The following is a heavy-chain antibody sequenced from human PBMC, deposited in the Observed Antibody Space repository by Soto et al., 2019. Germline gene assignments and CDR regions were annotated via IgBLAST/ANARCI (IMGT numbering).Heavy chain of an antibody. CDR3: AKDDPWGVIVKSFDY. CDR1: GFTFSSYG. J-gene: IGHJ4*02. V-gene: IGHV3-30*18. D-gene: IGHD3-16*02. CDR2: ISYDGSNK. Sequence: QVQLVESGGGVVQPGRSLRLSCAASGFTFSSYGMHWVRQAPGKGLEWVAVISYDGSNKYYADSVKGRFTISRDNSKNTLYLKMNSLRAEDTAVYYCAKDDPWGVIVKSFDYWGQGTLVTVSS.